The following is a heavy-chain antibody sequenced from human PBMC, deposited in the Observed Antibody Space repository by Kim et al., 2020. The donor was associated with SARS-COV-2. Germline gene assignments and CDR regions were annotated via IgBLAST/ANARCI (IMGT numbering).Heavy chain of an antibody. Sequence: SVKVSCKASGGTFSSYAISWVRQAPGQGLEWMGGIIPIFGTANYAQKFQGRVTITADESTSTAYMELSSLRSEDTAVYYCARERYSSGWLSPYGMDVWGQGTTVTVSS. CDR2: IIPIFGTA. J-gene: IGHJ6*02. CDR1: GGTFSSYA. D-gene: IGHD6-19*01. CDR3: ARERYSSGWLSPYGMDV. V-gene: IGHV1-69*13.